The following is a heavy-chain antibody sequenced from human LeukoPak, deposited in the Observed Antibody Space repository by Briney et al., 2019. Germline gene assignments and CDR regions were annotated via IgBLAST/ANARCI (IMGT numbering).Heavy chain of an antibody. J-gene: IGHJ4*02. CDR1: GGSISSSSYY. V-gene: IGHV4-39*07. Sequence: SETLSLTCTVSGGSISSSSYYWSWIRQPPGKGLEWIGEINHSGSTNYNPSLKSRVTISVDTSKNQFSLKLSSVTAADTAVYYCARGHGDYWGQGTLVTVSS. CDR2: INHSGST. D-gene: IGHD5-12*01. CDR3: ARGHGDY.